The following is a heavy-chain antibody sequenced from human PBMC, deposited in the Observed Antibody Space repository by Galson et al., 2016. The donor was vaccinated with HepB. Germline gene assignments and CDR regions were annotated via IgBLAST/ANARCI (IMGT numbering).Heavy chain of an antibody. D-gene: IGHD3-10*01. CDR3: ARQRRGSRSSQGDWSDP. J-gene: IGHJ5*02. CDR1: GGSINSNTYY. CDR2: VSYTGSP. V-gene: IGHV4-39*07. Sequence: SETLSLTCTVSGGSINSNTYYWDWIRQPPGKGLEWIGSVSYTGSPYYNPSLKSRVTISIDTPKNQFSLKLTSVTAADTAMYYCARQRRGSRSSQGDWSDPWGQGTLVSVSS.